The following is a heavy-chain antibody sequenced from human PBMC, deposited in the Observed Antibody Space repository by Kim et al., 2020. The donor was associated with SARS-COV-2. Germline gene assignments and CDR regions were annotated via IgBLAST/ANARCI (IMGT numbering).Heavy chain of an antibody. CDR1: GGTFSSYA. Sequence: SVKVSCKASGGTFSSYAISWVRQAPGQGLEWMGGIIPIFGTANYAQKFQGRVTITADESTSTAYMELSSLRSEDTAVYYCAREATANYGSGSYYNVIDPWGQGTLVTVSS. D-gene: IGHD3-10*01. CDR3: AREATANYGSGSYYNVIDP. V-gene: IGHV1-69*13. J-gene: IGHJ5*02. CDR2: IIPIFGTA.